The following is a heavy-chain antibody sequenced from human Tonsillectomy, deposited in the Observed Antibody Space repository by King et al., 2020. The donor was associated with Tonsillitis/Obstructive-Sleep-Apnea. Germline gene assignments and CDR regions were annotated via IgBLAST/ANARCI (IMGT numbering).Heavy chain of an antibody. J-gene: IGHJ4*02. D-gene: IGHD4-17*01. V-gene: IGHV5-51*01. CDR2: IYPGDSVT. Sequence: QLVQSGAEVKKPGESLRISCKGSGYRFTDNCIGWVRQMPGKGLEWMGIIYPGDSVTRYGPSFQGQVTISADKAISTAYLQWMSLKASDTAMYYCARHGMHGDFVDYWGQGTLVTVSS. CDR1: GYRFTDNC. CDR3: ARHGMHGDFVDY.